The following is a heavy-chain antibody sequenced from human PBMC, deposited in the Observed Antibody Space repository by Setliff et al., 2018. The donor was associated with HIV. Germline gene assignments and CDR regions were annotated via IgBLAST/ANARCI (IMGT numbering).Heavy chain of an antibody. J-gene: IGHJ1*01. V-gene: IGHV4-4*07. CDR3: ARDPYCSGDGCFRYYQH. D-gene: IGHD2-15*01. CDR2: IYSSGRT. Sequence: SETLSLTCTVSNVSIESYYWSWIRQPAGRALEWIGRIYSSGRTNYNPSLKSRIKMSIDTPKNQFSLKLSSVTAADTAVYFCARDPYCSGDGCFRYYQHWGRGTRSPSPQ. CDR1: NVSIESYY.